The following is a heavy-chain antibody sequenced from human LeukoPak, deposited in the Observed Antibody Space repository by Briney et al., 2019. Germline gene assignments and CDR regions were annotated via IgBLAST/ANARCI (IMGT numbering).Heavy chain of an antibody. J-gene: IGHJ6*02. CDR1: GFTLSSHA. V-gene: IGHV3-23*01. Sequence: PGGSLRLSCAVSGFTLSSHAMSWVRQAPGKGLEWVSAISISGTSTYYADSVKGRFTISRDNAKNSLYLQMNSLRAEDTAVYYCARVGCSSTSCYVPLYYYYYGMDVWGQGTTVTVSS. CDR3: ARVGCSSTSCYVPLYYYYYGMDV. CDR2: ISISGTST. D-gene: IGHD2-2*01.